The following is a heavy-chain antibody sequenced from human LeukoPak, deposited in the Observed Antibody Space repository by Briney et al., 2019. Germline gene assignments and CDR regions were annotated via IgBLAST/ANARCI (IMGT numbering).Heavy chain of an antibody. Sequence: GGSLRLSCAASGFTLSSYWMHWVRHVPGKGLVWVSRINSDGSSTTYADSVKGRFTISRDNAKNSLYLQMNSLRAEDTAVYYCARDLMVRGVSYYGMDVGGKGTRSPSPQ. CDR1: GFTLSSYW. J-gene: IGHJ6*04. V-gene: IGHV3-74*01. CDR3: ARDLMVRGVSYYGMDV. D-gene: IGHD3-10*01. CDR2: INSDGSST.